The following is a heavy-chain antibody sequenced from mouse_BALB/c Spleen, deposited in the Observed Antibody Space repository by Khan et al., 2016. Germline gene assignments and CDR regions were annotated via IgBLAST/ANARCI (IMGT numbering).Heavy chain of an antibody. CDR3: APVGRGFAY. CDR2: IDPANGNT. J-gene: IGHJ3*01. V-gene: IGHV14-3*02. Sequence: VQLQQSGAELVKPGASVKLSCTASGFNIKDTYMHWVKLRPEQGLEWIGRIDPANGNTKYDPKFQGKATITADTSSNTAYLQLSSLTSEDTAVSYGAPVGRGFAYWGQGTLVTVPA. CDR1: GFNIKDTY.